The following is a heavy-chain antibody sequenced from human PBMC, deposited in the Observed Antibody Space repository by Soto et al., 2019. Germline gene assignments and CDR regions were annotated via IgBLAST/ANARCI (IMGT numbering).Heavy chain of an antibody. V-gene: IGHV4-34*01. D-gene: IGHD3-10*01. CDR3: ARGRASAALDI. J-gene: IGHJ3*02. CDR2: INHSGRT. Sequence: QVQLQQWGAGLLKPSETLSLTCAVYGGSFSGYYWSWIRQPPGKGLEWIGEINHSGRTNNNPSLKSRVTISVDTSKNQFSLKLISVTAADTAVYYCARGRASAALDIWGQGTMVTVSS. CDR1: GGSFSGYY.